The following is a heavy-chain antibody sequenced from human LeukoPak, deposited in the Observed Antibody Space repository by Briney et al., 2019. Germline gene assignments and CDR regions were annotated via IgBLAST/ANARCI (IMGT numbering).Heavy chain of an antibody. V-gene: IGHV3-74*01. CDR1: GFSFSVYW. D-gene: IGHD5-12*01. J-gene: IGHJ4*02. CDR2: IKTDGSIT. CDR3: ARRGYSGYADRDY. Sequence: PGGSLRLSCAASGFSFSVYWMHWVRQAPGKGPVWFSRIKTDGSITDYADSVKGRFTISRDNSKNTLYLQMNSLRAEDTAVYYCARRGYSGYADRDYWGQGTLVTVSS.